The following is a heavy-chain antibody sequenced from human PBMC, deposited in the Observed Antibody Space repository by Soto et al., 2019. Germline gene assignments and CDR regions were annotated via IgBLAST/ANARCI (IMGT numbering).Heavy chain of an antibody. Sequence: QLQLRESGPGLMKPSETLSLTCTVSGGSVSSGNFCWGWIRQPPGKGLEWIGSVYYDESTYYTPSLKSRVTISVDTSKNQFSLKLRSVTAADTAVYYCARPSQYQPVDALDIWGQGTMVTVSS. V-gene: IGHV4-39*01. CDR1: GGSVSSGNFC. D-gene: IGHD2-2*01. CDR2: VYYDEST. CDR3: ARPSQYQPVDALDI. J-gene: IGHJ3*02.